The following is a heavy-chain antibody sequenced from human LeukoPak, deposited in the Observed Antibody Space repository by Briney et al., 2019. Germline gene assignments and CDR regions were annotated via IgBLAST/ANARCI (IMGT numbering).Heavy chain of an antibody. CDR1: GGSISSYY. V-gene: IGHV4-59*01. CDR2: IYYSGST. CDR3: ARDEGYYFDY. J-gene: IGHJ4*02. Sequence: SETLSLTCTVSGGSISSYYWSWIRQPPGKGLEWIGYIYYSGSTNYNPSLKSRVTISVDTSKNQFSLKLSSVTAADAAVYYCARDEGYYFDYWGQGTLVTVSS.